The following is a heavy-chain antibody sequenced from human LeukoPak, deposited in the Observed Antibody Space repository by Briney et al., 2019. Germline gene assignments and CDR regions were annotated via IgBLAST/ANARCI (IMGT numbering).Heavy chain of an antibody. CDR3: ARDPPAVRTNTYA. J-gene: IGHJ5*02. D-gene: IGHD4/OR15-4a*01. CDR1: GFTVSNNY. V-gene: IGHV3-66*01. CDR2: IYSGGDT. Sequence: GGSLRLSCAASGFTVSNNYMNWVRQAPGKGLEWVSLIYSGGDTHYADSVKGRFTVSRDSSKNTLYLQMNSLRAEDTAVYYCARDPPAVRTNTYAWGQGTLVTVSS.